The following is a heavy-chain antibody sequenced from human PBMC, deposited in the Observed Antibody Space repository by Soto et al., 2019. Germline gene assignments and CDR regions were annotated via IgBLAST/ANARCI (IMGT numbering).Heavy chain of an antibody. D-gene: IGHD5-12*01. V-gene: IGHV1-46*03. CDR1: GYTFTSYY. J-gene: IGHJ4*02. CDR3: ARDGTRWLQLAYFDY. CDR2: INPSGGST. Sequence: GASVKVSCKASGYTFTSYYMHWVRQAPGQGLEWMGIINPSGGSTSYAQKFQGRVTMTRDTSTSTVYMELSSLRSEDTAVYYCARDGTRWLQLAYFDYWGQGTLVTVSS.